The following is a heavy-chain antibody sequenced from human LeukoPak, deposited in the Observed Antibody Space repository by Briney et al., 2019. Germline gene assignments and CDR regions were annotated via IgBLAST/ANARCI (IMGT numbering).Heavy chain of an antibody. Sequence: PGGSLRLSCAASGFTFSSYDMHWVRQATGKGLEWVSAIGTAGDTYYPGSVKGRFTISRENAKNSLYLQMNSLRADDTAVYYCARVGYYESSGYYEYWGQGTLVTVSS. CDR1: GFTFSSYD. J-gene: IGHJ4*02. CDR2: IGTAGDT. CDR3: ARVGYYESSGYYEY. V-gene: IGHV3-13*01. D-gene: IGHD3-22*01.